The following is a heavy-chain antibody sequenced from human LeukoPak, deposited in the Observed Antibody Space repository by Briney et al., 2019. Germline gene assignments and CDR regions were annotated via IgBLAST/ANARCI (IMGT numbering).Heavy chain of an antibody. CDR2: IYTRGST. D-gene: IGHD2-8*02. Sequence: PSETLSLTCTVSGTSVSSYYWSWIRQPAGRGLEWIGRIYTRGSTNYNPSLQSRVSMSVDSSKSQFSLRLTSVIAADTAIYYCARGRYCSATTCSGGDAFDIWGQGTVVTVSS. V-gene: IGHV4-4*07. CDR1: GTSVSSYY. CDR3: ARGRYCSATTCSGGDAFDI. J-gene: IGHJ3*02.